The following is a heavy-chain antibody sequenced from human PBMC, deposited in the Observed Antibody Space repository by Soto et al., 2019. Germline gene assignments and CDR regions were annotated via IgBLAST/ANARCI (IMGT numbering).Heavy chain of an antibody. CDR2: INPSGGNT. J-gene: IGHJ6*02. CDR1: GYTFSSYY. V-gene: IGHV1-46*01. CDR3: ARHVPAAGYYNGMDV. Sequence: ASVKVSCKASGYTFSSYYIHWVRQAPGQELEWMSIINPSGGNTSYAQKIQGRVTMTRDTSTSTAYMELSSLRSEDTAVYYCARHVPAAGYYNGMDVWGQGTTVTVSS. D-gene: IGHD2-2*01.